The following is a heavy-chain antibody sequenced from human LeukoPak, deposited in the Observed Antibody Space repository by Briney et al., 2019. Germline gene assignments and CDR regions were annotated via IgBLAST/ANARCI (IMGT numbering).Heavy chain of an antibody. CDR3: AKDLITMIVVVITAFDI. Sequence: GGSLRLSCAASGFTFSSYAMSWVRQAPGKGLEWVSAISGSGGSTYYADSVKGRFTISRDNSKNTQYLQMNSLRAEDTAVYYCAKDLITMIVVVITAFDIWGQGTMVTVSS. J-gene: IGHJ3*02. D-gene: IGHD3-22*01. CDR2: ISGSGGST. CDR1: GFTFSSYA. V-gene: IGHV3-23*01.